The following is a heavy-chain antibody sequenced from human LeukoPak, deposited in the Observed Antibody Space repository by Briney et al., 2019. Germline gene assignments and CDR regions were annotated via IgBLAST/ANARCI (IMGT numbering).Heavy chain of an antibody. CDR2: ISYDGSNK. CDR3: ARHGGDIVGVVAAVSAFDI. Sequence: PGRSLRLSCAASGFTFSSYAMHWVRQAPGKGLEWVAVISYDGSNKYYADSVKGRFTISRDNSKNTLYLQMNSLRAEDTAVYYCARHGGDIVGVVAAVSAFDIWGQGTMVTVSS. V-gene: IGHV3-30-3*01. CDR1: GFTFSSYA. D-gene: IGHD2-15*01. J-gene: IGHJ3*02.